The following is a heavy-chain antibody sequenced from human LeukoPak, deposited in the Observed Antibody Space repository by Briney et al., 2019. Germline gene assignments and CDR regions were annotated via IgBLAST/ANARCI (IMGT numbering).Heavy chain of an antibody. Sequence: GRSLRLSCAASGFTFSSYGVHWVREAPGKGLEGVADISYDGSNKYYADSVKGRFTISRDNSKNTLYLQMNSLRAEDTAVYYCAKVSGDTAMALYGMDVWGQGTTVTVSS. J-gene: IGHJ6*02. D-gene: IGHD5-18*01. CDR3: AKVSGDTAMALYGMDV. CDR2: ISYDGSNK. V-gene: IGHV3-30*18. CDR1: GFTFSSYG.